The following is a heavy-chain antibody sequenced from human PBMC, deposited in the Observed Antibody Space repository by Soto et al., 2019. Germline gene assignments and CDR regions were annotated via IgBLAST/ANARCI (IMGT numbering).Heavy chain of an antibody. CDR3: ASGFRNGFNV. J-gene: IGHJ6*02. CDR1: GFTFSGYS. Sequence: EVQLVESGGGLVKPGGSLRLSCVASGFTFSGYSINWVRQAPGKGLEWVSYISGPSIYIYYADSVKGRFTISRDNAKSAVYLQMNGLRAEDTAVYYCASGFRNGFNVWGQGTTVSVSS. V-gene: IGHV3-21*01. D-gene: IGHD2-8*01. CDR2: ISGPSIYI.